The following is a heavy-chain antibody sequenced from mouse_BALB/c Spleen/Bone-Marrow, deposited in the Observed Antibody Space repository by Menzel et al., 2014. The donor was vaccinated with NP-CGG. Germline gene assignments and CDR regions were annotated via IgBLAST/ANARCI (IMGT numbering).Heavy chain of an antibody. V-gene: IGHV1S34*01. CDR3: SRGDYGYGYLDY. J-gene: IGHJ2*01. CDR2: ISCNNGVT. D-gene: IGHD1-2*01. Sequence: VVKTGASVKVSCKASGYSFTDYYIHWVKQSHGESLEWIGYISCNNGVTGYNQKFKGKATFTVDTSSSTAYMQFNSLTSEYSAVYCCSRGDYGYGYLDYWGQGTTLTVSS. CDR1: GYSFTDYY.